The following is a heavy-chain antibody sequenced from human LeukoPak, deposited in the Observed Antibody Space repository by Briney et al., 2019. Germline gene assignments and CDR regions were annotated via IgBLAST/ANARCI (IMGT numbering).Heavy chain of an antibody. CDR2: INPNSGGT. CDR1: GYTFTGYY. CDR3: ARAGHFATYYDFWSGYSAFDI. V-gene: IGHV1-2*04. Sequence: ASVKVSCKASGYTFTGYYMHWVRQAPGQGLEWMGWINPNSGGTNYAQKFQGWATMTRDTSISTAYMELSRLRSDDTAVYYCARAGHFATYYDFWSGYSAFDIWGQGTMVTASS. D-gene: IGHD3-3*01. J-gene: IGHJ3*02.